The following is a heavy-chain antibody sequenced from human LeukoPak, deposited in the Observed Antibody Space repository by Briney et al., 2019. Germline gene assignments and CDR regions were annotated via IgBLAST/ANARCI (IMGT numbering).Heavy chain of an antibody. J-gene: IGHJ4*02. D-gene: IGHD3-10*01. Sequence: PSETLSLTCTVSGGSISSSSYYWGWIRQPPGKGLEWIGSIYYSGSTYYNPSLKSRVTISVDTSKNQFSLKLSSVTAADTAVYYCARVGQHYYGSGSYYVIDYWGQGTLVTVSS. CDR2: IYYSGST. CDR3: ARVGQHYYGSGSYYVIDY. V-gene: IGHV4-39*07. CDR1: GGSISSSSYY.